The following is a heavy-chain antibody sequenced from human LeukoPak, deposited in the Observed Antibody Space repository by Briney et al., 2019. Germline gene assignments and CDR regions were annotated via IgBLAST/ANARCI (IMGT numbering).Heavy chain of an antibody. CDR1: GSTFSNYW. CDR2: INGDESTT. J-gene: IGHJ4*02. CDR3: ARGLRWGFDY. Sequence: GGSLRLSCVASGSTFSNYWMHWVRQAPEKGLVWISRINGDESTTDYADSVKGRFTISRDNAKNTLYLQMNTLGAEDTSLCYCARGLRWGFDYWGQGILVTVSS. V-gene: IGHV3-74*01. D-gene: IGHD2-21*01.